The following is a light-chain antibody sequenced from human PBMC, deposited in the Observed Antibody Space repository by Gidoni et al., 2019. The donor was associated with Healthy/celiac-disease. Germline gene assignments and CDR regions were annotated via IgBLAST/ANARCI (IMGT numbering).Light chain of an antibody. V-gene: IGLV2-14*01. Sequence: QSALTQPASVSGSPGQSITITCTGTSSDIGGYNDVTCYQRHPCKAPKLMIYEVSNLHSGISNRFSGSKSGNTASLTISGLQAEDEADHYCSSYTSSSTLVFGGGTKLTVL. J-gene: IGLJ2*01. CDR1: SSDIGGYND. CDR2: EVS. CDR3: SSYTSSSTLV.